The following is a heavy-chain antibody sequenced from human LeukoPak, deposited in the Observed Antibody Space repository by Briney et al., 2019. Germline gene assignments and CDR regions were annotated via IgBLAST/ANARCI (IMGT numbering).Heavy chain of an antibody. CDR2: TNGDGNDI. D-gene: IGHD4-23*01. CDR3: IRSGGNGDWGY. V-gene: IGHV3-74*01. Sequence: GGSLRLSCAVSGFTLSNSWMHWVRQAPGKGLVWVARTNGDGNDISYADSVKGRFTISRDSAENTLYFQMNSLRVEDTAVYYCIRSGGNGDWGYWGQGTLVTVSS. CDR1: GFTLSNSW. J-gene: IGHJ4*02.